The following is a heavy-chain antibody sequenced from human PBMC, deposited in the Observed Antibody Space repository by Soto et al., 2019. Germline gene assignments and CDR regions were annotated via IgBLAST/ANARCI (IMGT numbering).Heavy chain of an antibody. J-gene: IGHJ4*02. CDR3: ARVLHRAFDY. D-gene: IGHD4-4*01. Sequence: XXSLRLSCAASRFSFNNYWMTWVRQAPGKGLEWVDXIKNEXSEKQYGAYVXXRFHIYRXXDKNELDLEMDSMRAEDTAVYYCARVLHRAFDYWGQGTLVTVSS. CDR1: RFSFNNYW. CDR2: IKNEXSEK. V-gene: IGHV3-7*04.